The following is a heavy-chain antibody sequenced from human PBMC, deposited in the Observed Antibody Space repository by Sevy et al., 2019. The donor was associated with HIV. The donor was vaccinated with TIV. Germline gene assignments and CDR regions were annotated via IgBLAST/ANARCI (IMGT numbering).Heavy chain of an antibody. D-gene: IGHD6-19*01. J-gene: IGHJ2*01. CDR1: GGSISSSSYY. V-gene: IGHV4-39*01. Sequence: SETLSLTCTISGGSISSSSYYWGWIRQPPGTGLEWMGSLYSTGATSYNPSLQRRVTVSADTSRNRFYLKLDSVSAADTAVYYCATPLPSGWYEGTGGYFDLWGRGTLVTVSS. CDR2: LYSTGAT. CDR3: ATPLPSGWYEGTGGYFDL.